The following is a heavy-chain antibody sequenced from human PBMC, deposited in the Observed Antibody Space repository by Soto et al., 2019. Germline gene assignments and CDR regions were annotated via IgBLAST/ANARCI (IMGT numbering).Heavy chain of an antibody. Sequence: EVQLLESGGGSVQPGGSPRLSCASSGFTFSSYGMTWVRRPPGKGLEWVSAISGSGAATYYADSVQGRFTISRDNSNNTLYLQMNSLRAEDTAVYSCAKVLYGVVTYFDSWGQGTLVTVS. CDR3: AKVLYGVVTYFDS. CDR1: GFTFSSYG. D-gene: IGHD3-3*01. J-gene: IGHJ4*02. CDR2: ISGSGAAT. V-gene: IGHV3-23*01.